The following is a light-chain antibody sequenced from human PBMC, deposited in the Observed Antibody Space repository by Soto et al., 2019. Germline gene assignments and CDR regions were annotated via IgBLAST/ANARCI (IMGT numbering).Light chain of an antibody. J-gene: IGKJ5*01. CDR1: HSVSSSY. V-gene: IGKV3-20*01. CDR2: GAS. Sequence: EIVLTQSPGTLSLSPGERATLSCRASHSVSSSYLAWYQQKPGQAPRLLIYGASSRATGIPDRFSGSGSRTNFTLTISRLEPEDFAMYYCQQYGSSPPITFGQGTRLEIK. CDR3: QQYGSSPPIT.